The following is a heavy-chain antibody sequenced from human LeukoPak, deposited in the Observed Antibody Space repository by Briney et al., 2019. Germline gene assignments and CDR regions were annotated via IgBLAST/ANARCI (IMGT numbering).Heavy chain of an antibody. J-gene: IGHJ6*03. CDR2: ISGSGGST. CDR3: AKAPDYYYYYMDV. Sequence: QAGGSLRLSCAASGFTFSSYAMSWVRQAPGKGLEWVSAISGSGGSTYYADSVRGRFTISRDNSKNTLYLQMNSLRAEDTAVYYCAKAPDYYYYYMDVWGKGTTVTVSS. V-gene: IGHV3-23*01. CDR1: GFTFSSYA.